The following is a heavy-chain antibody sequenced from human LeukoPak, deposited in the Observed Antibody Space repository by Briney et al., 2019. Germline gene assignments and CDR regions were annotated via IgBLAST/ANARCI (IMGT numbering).Heavy chain of an antibody. CDR2: INPNSGGT. CDR3: ARADHYGDYGRTTRFDY. CDR1: GYTFTGYY. V-gene: IGHV1-2*02. D-gene: IGHD4-17*01. J-gene: IGHJ4*02. Sequence: ASVKVSCKASGYTFTGYYMHWVRQAPGQGLEWMGWINPNSGGTNYAQKFQGRVTMTRDTSISTAYMELSRLRSDDTAVYYCARADHYGDYGRTTRFDYWGQGTLVTVSS.